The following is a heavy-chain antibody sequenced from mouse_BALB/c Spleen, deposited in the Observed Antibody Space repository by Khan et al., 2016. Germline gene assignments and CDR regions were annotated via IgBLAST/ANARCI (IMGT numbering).Heavy chain of an antibody. J-gene: IGHJ2*01. D-gene: IGHD2-1*01. V-gene: IGHV5-6-5*01. Sequence: EVKLVESGGGLVKPGGSLKLSCAASGFTFSNYAMSWVRQTPEKRLEWVASISSGGSTYYPDSVKGRFTISRDNARNILNLQMSSLRSEDTAMYYCAREDYGNYGDYFDYWGQGTTLTVSS. CDR3: AREDYGNYGDYFDY. CDR2: ISSGGST. CDR1: GFTFSNYA.